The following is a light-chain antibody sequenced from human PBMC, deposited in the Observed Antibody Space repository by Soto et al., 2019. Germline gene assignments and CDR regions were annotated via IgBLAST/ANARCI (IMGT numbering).Light chain of an antibody. V-gene: IGLV2-14*01. J-gene: IGLJ2*01. Sequence: QSVLTQPASVSGSPGQSITISCTGTSRDDGGNNYVSWYQQHPGKATKLMIYEVSNRPSGVSNRCSGSTSGNTAYLTISGLQAEDEASYYCSSYTSSSTLVFGAGTKVTVL. CDR3: SSYTSSSTLV. CDR2: EVS. CDR1: SRDDGGNNY.